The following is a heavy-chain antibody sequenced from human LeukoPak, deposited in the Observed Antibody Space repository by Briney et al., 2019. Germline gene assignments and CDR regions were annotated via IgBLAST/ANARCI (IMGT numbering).Heavy chain of an antibody. CDR1: GFTFSSYG. CDR2: ISYDGSNK. J-gene: IGHJ4*02. D-gene: IGHD4-17*01. CDR3: AKDRDGCGDYSSFDY. V-gene: IGHV3-30*18. Sequence: PGGSLRLSCAASGFTFSSYGMHWVRQAPGKGLEWVAVISYDGSNKYYADSVKGRFTISRDNSKNTLYLQTNSLRAEDTAVYYCAKDRDGCGDYSSFDYWGQGTLVTVSS.